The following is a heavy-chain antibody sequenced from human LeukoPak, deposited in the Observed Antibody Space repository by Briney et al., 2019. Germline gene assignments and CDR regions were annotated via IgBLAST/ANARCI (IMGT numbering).Heavy chain of an antibody. Sequence: ASVTVSCKASGYTFTVFYLHWVRQAPGQGLEWMGWINSNSGDTNSEQKFQGRVTMTRDTSISTAYMELGGLRSDDTAVYYCAREGLVCSSTSCHYLDSWGQGTLVTVSS. CDR1: GYTFTVFY. J-gene: IGHJ4*02. D-gene: IGHD2-2*01. CDR2: INSNSGDT. V-gene: IGHV1-2*02. CDR3: AREGLVCSSTSCHYLDS.